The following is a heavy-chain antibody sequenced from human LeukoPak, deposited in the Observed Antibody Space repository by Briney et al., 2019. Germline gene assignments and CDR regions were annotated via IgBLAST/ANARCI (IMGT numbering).Heavy chain of an antibody. V-gene: IGHV5-51*01. CDR2: IYPGDSDT. CDR3: ARRSSYGRHYFDY. D-gene: IGHD5-18*01. Sequence: GESLKISCQGSGYSFTSYWIGWVRQLPGKGLEWMGIIYPGDSDTRYSPSFQGQVTISADKSISTAYLQWSSLKASDTAMYYCARRSSYGRHYFDYWGQGTLVTVSS. CDR1: GYSFTSYW. J-gene: IGHJ4*02.